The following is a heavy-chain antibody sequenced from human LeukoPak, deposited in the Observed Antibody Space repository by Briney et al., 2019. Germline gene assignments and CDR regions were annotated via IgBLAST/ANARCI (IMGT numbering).Heavy chain of an antibody. CDR1: GFTFRSYW. CDR3: ARGRGWNLDY. CDR2: IHSDGRTT. Sequence: GASLRLSCAASGFTFRSYWMHWVRQAPGKGLWWVLLIHSDGRTTNYAASVKGRFTISSDNDKNSLFLQMNSLRADDTAVYYCARGRGWNLDYWGQGTLVTVSS. J-gene: IGHJ4*02. D-gene: IGHD6-19*01. V-gene: IGHV3-74*01.